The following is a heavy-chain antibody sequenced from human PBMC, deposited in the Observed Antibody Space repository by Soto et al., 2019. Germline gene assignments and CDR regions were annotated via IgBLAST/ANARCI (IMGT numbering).Heavy chain of an antibody. V-gene: IGHV4-31*03. CDR2: IYYSGST. D-gene: IGHD5-18*01. CDR1: GGSISSGGYY. J-gene: IGHJ6*02. CDR3: ARGGTAMGYYYYYGMDV. Sequence: SETLSLTCTVSGGSISSGGYYWSWIRQHPGKGLEWIGYIYYSGSTYYNPSLKSRVTISVDTSKNQFSLKLSSVTAADTAVYYCARGGTAMGYYYYYGMDVWGQGTTVTVSS.